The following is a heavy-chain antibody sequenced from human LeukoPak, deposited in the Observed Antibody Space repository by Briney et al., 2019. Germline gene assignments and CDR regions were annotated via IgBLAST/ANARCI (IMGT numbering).Heavy chain of an antibody. V-gene: IGHV7-4-1*02. J-gene: IGHJ3*02. CDR2: INTNTGNP. Sequence: ASVKVSCKTSVYTINSYAMNWVRQAPGQGVEWMAWINTNTGNPTDAQGFTGRFVFSLDTSISTAYLHISGLKAEDTAVYYCARDGLRSCTSSSCYPGEDAFDIWGQGTMVTVSS. D-gene: IGHD2-2*01. CDR1: VYTINSYA. CDR3: ARDGLRSCTSSSCYPGEDAFDI.